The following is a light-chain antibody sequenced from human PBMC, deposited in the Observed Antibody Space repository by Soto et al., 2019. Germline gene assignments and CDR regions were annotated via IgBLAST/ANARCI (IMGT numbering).Light chain of an antibody. V-gene: IGKV3D-20*01. CDR3: QQYGSTPT. CDR1: QSVSNSY. Sequence: EIVLTQSPATLSLSPGERATLSCGASQSVSNSYLAWYQQKPGLAPRLLIYDASSRATGIPDRFSGSGSGTDFPLTISRLEPEDFAVYYCQQYGSTPTFGQGTKVEIK. J-gene: IGKJ1*01. CDR2: DAS.